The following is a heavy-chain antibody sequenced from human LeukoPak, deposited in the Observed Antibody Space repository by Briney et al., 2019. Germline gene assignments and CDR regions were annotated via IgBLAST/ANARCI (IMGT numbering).Heavy chain of an antibody. CDR1: GGTFSSYA. D-gene: IGHD5-12*01. CDR3: ASAIVATSFDY. Sequence: SVEVSCKASGGTFSSYAISWVRQAPGQGLEWMGRIIPILGIANYAQKFQGRVTITADKSTSTAYMELSSLRSEDTAVYYCASAIVATSFDYWGQGTLVTVSS. J-gene: IGHJ4*02. V-gene: IGHV1-69*04. CDR2: IIPILGIA.